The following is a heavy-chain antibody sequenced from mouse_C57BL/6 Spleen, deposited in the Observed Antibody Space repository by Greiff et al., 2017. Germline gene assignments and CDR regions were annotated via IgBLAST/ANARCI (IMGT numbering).Heavy chain of an antibody. D-gene: IGHD1-1*01. Sequence: EVQLQQSGPELVKPGASVKISCKASGYSFTGYYMHWVKQSSEKSLEWIGEINPSTGGTSYNQKFKGKATLTVDKSSSTAYMQLKSLTSEDSAVYYCARLHYGSRERYFDVWGTGTTVTVSS. CDR3: ARLHYGSRERYFDV. CDR1: GYSFTGYY. J-gene: IGHJ1*03. CDR2: INPSTGGT. V-gene: IGHV1-43*01.